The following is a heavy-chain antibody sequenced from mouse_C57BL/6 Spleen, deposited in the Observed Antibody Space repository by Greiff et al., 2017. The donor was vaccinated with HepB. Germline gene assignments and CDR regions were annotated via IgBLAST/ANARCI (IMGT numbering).Heavy chain of an antibody. J-gene: IGHJ4*01. CDR3: EKETTVVEGYYNAMDY. V-gene: IGHV1-55*01. CDR2: IYPGSGST. CDR1: GYTFTSYW. Sequence: QVQLQQPGAELVKPGASVKMSCKASGYTFTSYWITWVKQTPVQGLEWIGDIYPGSGSTNYNEKFKSKAILTVDTSSSTAYMKLRSLTAEDSAVYYWEKETTVVEGYYNAMDYWGQGTSVTVSS. D-gene: IGHD1-1*01.